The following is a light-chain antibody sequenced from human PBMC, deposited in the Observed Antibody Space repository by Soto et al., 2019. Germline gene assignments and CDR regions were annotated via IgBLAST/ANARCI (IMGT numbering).Light chain of an antibody. J-gene: IGKJ5*01. CDR3: MQYTYWPLT. V-gene: IGKV2-30*01. CDR1: QSLLSSDGNTY. CDR2: KVP. Sequence: DVVMTQSPLSPPVTLGQPASISCRSSQSLLSSDGNTYLTWFQQRPGQSPRRLIYKVPNRDSGVPDRFSGSGSGTDFTLKISRVEAGDVGVYYCMQYTYWPLTFGHGTRLEIK.